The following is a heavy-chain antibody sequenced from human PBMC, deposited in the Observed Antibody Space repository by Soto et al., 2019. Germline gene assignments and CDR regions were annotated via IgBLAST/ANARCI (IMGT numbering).Heavy chain of an antibody. J-gene: IGHJ5*02. Sequence: PSETLSLTCSVSGDSISNSRFYWAWIRHPPGEGLEWIGSIYHTGNAYYNPSLKSRVTISVDTSKNQFSLKLTSVTAADAALYYCARDFFDSSDYTTNWFDPWGQGTLVTV. D-gene: IGHD3-22*01. CDR2: IYHTGNA. CDR3: ARDFFDSSDYTTNWFDP. V-gene: IGHV4-39*01. CDR1: GDSISNSRFY.